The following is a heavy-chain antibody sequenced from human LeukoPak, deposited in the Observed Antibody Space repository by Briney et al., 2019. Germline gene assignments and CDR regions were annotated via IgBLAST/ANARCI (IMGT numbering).Heavy chain of an antibody. D-gene: IGHD2-15*01. Sequence: GASVKVSCKASGFTFTSSAVQWVRQARGQRLEWIGWIVVGSGNTNYAQKFQERVTITRDMSTSTAYMEVSSLRSDDTAVYYCARGGYCSGGSCNEEYGWFDPWGQGTLVTVSS. CDR3: ARGGYCSGGSCNEEYGWFDP. CDR2: IVVGSGNT. V-gene: IGHV1-58*01. J-gene: IGHJ5*02. CDR1: GFTFTSSA.